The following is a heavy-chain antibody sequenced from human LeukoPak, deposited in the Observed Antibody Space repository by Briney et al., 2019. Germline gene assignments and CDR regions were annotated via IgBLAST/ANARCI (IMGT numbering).Heavy chain of an antibody. J-gene: IGHJ4*02. D-gene: IGHD3-3*01. Sequence: SETLSLTCGVSGGSVINTNWWTWVRPPPGKGLEWIGEVHLEGRTNYNPSLESRLTMSVDVSENQVSLKLTSVTAADTAVYYCAREGGFYRPLDYSGQGTLVTVSS. CDR2: VHLEGRT. V-gene: IGHV4-4*02. CDR3: AREGGFYRPLDY. CDR1: GGSVINTNW.